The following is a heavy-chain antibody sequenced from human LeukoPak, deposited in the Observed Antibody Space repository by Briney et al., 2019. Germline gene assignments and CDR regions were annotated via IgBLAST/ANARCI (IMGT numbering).Heavy chain of an antibody. V-gene: IGHV3-74*01. CDR3: ARTSPTSHFDF. Sequence: GGSLRLSCAASGFTFTTYWMHWVRQAPGKGLVWVSRINGIGSSSNYADSVKGRFTISRDNARNTLYLQMNSLRAEDTALYYCARTSPTSHFDFWGQGTVVTVSS. CDR1: GFTFTTYW. CDR2: INGIGSSS. D-gene: IGHD3-16*01. J-gene: IGHJ4*02.